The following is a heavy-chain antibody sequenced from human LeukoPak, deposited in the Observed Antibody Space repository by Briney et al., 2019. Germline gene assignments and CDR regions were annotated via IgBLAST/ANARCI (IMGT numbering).Heavy chain of an antibody. Sequence: SETLSLTCTISGGSISSNYWSWIRQPPGKGLEWIGYCHYSGNTNYNPSLKSRATISVDTSKNQFSLKLSSVTAADTAVYYCARVVRCSGGSCYSRGYWFDPWGQGTLVTVSS. D-gene: IGHD2-15*01. J-gene: IGHJ5*02. CDR3: ARVVRCSGGSCYSRGYWFDP. CDR2: CHYSGNT. CDR1: GGSISSNY. V-gene: IGHV4-59*12.